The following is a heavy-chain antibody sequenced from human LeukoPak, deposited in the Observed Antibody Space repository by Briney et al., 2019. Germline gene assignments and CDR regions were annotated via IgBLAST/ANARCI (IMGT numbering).Heavy chain of an antibody. CDR3: ARSGDILTGYRPHNWFDP. Sequence: SETLSLTCAVYGGSFSGYYWSWLRQPPGKGLEWIGEINHSGSTNYNPSLKSRVTISVDTSKTQFSLKLSSVTAADTAVYYCARSGDILTGYRPHNWFDPWGQGTLVTVSS. J-gene: IGHJ5*02. V-gene: IGHV4-34*01. CDR1: GGSFSGYY. D-gene: IGHD3-9*01. CDR2: INHSGST.